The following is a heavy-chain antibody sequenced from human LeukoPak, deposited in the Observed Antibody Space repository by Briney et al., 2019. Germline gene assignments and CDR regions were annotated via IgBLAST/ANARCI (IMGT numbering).Heavy chain of an antibody. CDR2: IYYSGST. J-gene: IGHJ4*02. CDR1: GGSISSYY. Sequence: SETLSLTCTVSGGSISSYYWSWIRQPPGKGLEWIGYIYYSGSTNYNPSLKSRVTISVDTSKNQFSLKLSSVTAADTAVYYCARQRITMVRGVIRYYFDYWGQGTLVTVSS. CDR3: ARQRITMVRGVIRYYFDY. V-gene: IGHV4-59*08. D-gene: IGHD3-10*01.